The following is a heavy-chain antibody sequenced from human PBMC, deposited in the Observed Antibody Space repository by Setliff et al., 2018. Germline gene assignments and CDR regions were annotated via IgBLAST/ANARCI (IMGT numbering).Heavy chain of an antibody. J-gene: IGHJ3*02. CDR3: ARDVFPYHYEGAFDI. CDR2: INPSSGRT. V-gene: IGHV1-46*01. CDR1: GYTLTSHY. D-gene: IGHD3-22*01. Sequence: GASVKVSCKASGYTLTSHYMHWVRQAPGLGLEWMGTINPSSGRTSYAQKFQGRVTMTRDTSTSTVYMDMSSLRSEDTAVYYCARDVFPYHYEGAFDIWGQGTMVTVS.